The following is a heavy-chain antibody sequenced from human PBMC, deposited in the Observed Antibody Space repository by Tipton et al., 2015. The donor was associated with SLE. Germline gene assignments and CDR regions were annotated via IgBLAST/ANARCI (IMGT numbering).Heavy chain of an antibody. CDR3: ARELVRWGYYYGMDV. Sequence: SLRLSCAASGFTFSSYWMHWVRQAPGKGLVWVSRINSDGSSTSYADSVKGRFTISRDNAKNTLYLQMNSLRAEDTAVYYCARELVRWGYYYGMDVWGQGTTVPVSS. D-gene: IGHD3-3*01. V-gene: IGHV3-74*01. CDR1: GFTFSSYW. J-gene: IGHJ6*02. CDR2: INSDGSST.